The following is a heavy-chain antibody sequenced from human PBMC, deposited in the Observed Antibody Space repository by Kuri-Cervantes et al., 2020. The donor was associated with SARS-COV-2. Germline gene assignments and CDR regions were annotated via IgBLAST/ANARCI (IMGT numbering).Heavy chain of an antibody. CDR2: ISYEGRYK. CDR3: ARAAYFYDSNYYYSIDY. Sequence: GGSLRLSCVASGFPLRTCGIHWVRQAQGKGLEWVTFISYEGRYKWYADSVKIRFTVSKDNSKSTLDLQMNSLRPEDTAVYYCARAAYFYDSNYYYSIDYWGQGALVTVSS. D-gene: IGHD3-22*01. CDR1: GFPLRTCG. V-gene: IGHV3-30*03. J-gene: IGHJ4*02.